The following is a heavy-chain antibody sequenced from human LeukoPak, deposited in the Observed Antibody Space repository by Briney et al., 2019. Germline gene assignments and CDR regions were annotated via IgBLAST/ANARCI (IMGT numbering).Heavy chain of an antibody. CDR2: IHYSGST. J-gene: IGHJ5*02. V-gene: IGHV4-59*01. CDR3: ARDPGTTGTTLRWFDP. Sequence: PSETLSLTCTVSGGTISSYYWNWIRQPPGKGLEWIGYIHYSGSTNYNPSLKSRVTISVDTSKNQFSLKLSSVTAADTAVYYCARDPGTTGTTLRWFDPWGQGTLVTVSS. D-gene: IGHD1-1*01. CDR1: GGTISSYY.